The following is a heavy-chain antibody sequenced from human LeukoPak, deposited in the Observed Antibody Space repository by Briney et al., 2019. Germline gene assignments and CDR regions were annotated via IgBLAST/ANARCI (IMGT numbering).Heavy chain of an antibody. D-gene: IGHD6-6*01. J-gene: IGHJ6*02. CDR2: ISYDGSNK. Sequence: GGSLRLSCAASGFTFSSYGMHWVRQAPGKGLEWVAVISYDGSNKYYADSVKGRFTISRDNSKNTLYLQMNSLRAEDTAVYYCAKDVAAQGYYYYGMDVWGQGTTVTVSS. V-gene: IGHV3-30*18. CDR1: GFTFSSYG. CDR3: AKDVAAQGYYYYGMDV.